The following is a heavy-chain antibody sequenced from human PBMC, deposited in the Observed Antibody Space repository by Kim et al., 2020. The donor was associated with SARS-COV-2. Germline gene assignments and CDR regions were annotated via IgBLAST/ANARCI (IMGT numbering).Heavy chain of an antibody. CDR3: ARDSDLSGLYTPSFGP. J-gene: IGHJ5*02. CDR1: GYTFTGYY. D-gene: IGHD3-3*01. Sequence: SVKVSCKASGYTFTGYYIHWVRQAPGQGLEWMGRINPNSGGTNYAQKFQGRVTMTRDTSINTVYMELSRLKSDDTAVYFCARDSDLSGLYTPSFGPWGQ. CDR2: INPNSGGT. V-gene: IGHV1-2*06.